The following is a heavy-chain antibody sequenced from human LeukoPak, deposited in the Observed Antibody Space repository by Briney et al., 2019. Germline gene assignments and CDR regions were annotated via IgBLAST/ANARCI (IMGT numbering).Heavy chain of an antibody. V-gene: IGHV1-2*02. CDR2: INPNSGGT. CDR1: GYTFTGYY. CDR3: ARQAGDSSGWYSDYYYGMDV. Sequence: GASVKVSCKASGYTFTGYYMHWVRQAPGQGLEWMGWINPNSGGTNYAQDFHGRVTMTRDTSISTAYMELSRLRSDDTAVYYCARQAGDSSGWYSDYYYGMDVWGQGTTVTVSS. D-gene: IGHD6-19*01. J-gene: IGHJ6*02.